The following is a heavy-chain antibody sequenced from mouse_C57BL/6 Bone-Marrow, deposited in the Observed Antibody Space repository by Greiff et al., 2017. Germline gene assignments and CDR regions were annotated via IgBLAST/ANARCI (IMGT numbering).Heavy chain of an antibody. J-gene: IGHJ2*01. CDR2: INPSSGYT. V-gene: IGHV1-7*01. Sequence: QVQLQQSGAELAKPGASVKLSCKASGYTFTSYWMHWVKQRPGQGLEWIGYINPSSGYTKYNQKFKDKATLNADKSSSTAYMQLSSLTYEDSAVYYCARGTTNFDYWGQGTTLTVSS. CDR3: ARGTTNFDY. D-gene: IGHD1-1*01. CDR1: GYTFTSYW.